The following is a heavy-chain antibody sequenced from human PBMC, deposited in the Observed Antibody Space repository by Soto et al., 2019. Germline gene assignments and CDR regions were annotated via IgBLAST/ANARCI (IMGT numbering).Heavy chain of an antibody. D-gene: IGHD2-15*01. V-gene: IGHV3-48*01. Sequence: EVQVVESGGGLVQPGGSLRLSCAASGFTFSSYSMNWVRQAAGMGLEWVSYISSSSSTIFYADSVKGRFTISRDNAKNSLYLQMNSLRAEDTAVYYCARDIDGGGQGTLVTVSS. J-gene: IGHJ4*02. CDR2: ISSSSSTI. CDR1: GFTFSSYS. CDR3: ARDIDG.